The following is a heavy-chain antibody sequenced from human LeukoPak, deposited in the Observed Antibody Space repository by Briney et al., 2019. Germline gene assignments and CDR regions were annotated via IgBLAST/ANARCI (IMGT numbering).Heavy chain of an antibody. CDR1: CVDFISDY. J-gene: IGHJ4*02. Sequence: PGGDPLLFCSAACVDFISDYKRRGRPASREGGEGVSSISSSSSYIYYADSVKGRFTISRDNAKNSLYLQMNSLRAEDTAVYYCGTGYYDFWFFNYWGQGTLVTVSS. CDR3: GTGYYDFWFFNY. CDR2: ISSSSSYI. D-gene: IGHD3-3*01. V-gene: IGHV3-21*01.